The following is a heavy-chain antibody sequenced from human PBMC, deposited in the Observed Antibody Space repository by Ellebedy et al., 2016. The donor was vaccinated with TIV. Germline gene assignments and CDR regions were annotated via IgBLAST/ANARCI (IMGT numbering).Heavy chain of an antibody. CDR1: GFTFSSFG. CDR3: ARESTDDWYVDL. V-gene: IGHV3-21*01. CDR2: INKNSDYI. Sequence: PGGSLRLSCAASGFTFSSFGMDWVRQAPGKGLQWVSSINKNSDYIYYADSVKGRFTTSRDNSKNSLYLHINSLGLEDTGVYFCARESTDDWYVDLWGRGTLVTVST. J-gene: IGHJ2*01.